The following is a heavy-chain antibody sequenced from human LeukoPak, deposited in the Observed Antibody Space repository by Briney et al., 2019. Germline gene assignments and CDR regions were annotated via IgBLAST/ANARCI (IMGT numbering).Heavy chain of an antibody. V-gene: IGHV3-48*03. Sequence: GGSLRLSCAVSGFTFNDDEIIWVRRAPGKGLERISYIFTRDDSVYYADSVKGRFTISRAHARNLVYLQMNSLRSEDTGLYYCARLRVAMLRGAADYWGQGTLVTVSS. CDR2: IFTRDDSV. CDR1: GFTFNDDE. CDR3: ARLRVAMLRGAADY. D-gene: IGHD3-10*01. J-gene: IGHJ4*02.